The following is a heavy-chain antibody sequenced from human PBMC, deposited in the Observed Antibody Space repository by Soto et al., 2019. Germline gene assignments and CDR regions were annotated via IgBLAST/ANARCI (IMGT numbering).Heavy chain of an antibody. J-gene: IGHJ5*02. CDR2: IYSRGST. V-gene: IGHV4-39*01. D-gene: IGHD3-16*01. CDR1: GGSINSTTYF. CDR3: ARTGGPSTPLSWFDP. Sequence: PSETLSLTCTVSGGSINSTTYFWGWIRQPPGKGLEWIGSIYSRGSTYSNPSLKSRLTLSVDTSKNQFSLKLSSVTAADTAVYYCARTGGPSTPLSWFDPWGQGTLVTVSS.